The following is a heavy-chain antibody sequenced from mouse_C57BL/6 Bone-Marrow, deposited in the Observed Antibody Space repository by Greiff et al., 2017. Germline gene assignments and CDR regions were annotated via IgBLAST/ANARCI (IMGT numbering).Heavy chain of an antibody. J-gene: IGHJ2*01. V-gene: IGHV1-64*01. CDR3: ARSITTVVPYDY. CDR2: IHPNSGST. Sequence: QVQLPQPGAELVKPGASVKLSCKASGYTFTSSWMHWVKQRPGQVLEWIGMIHPNSGSTNYNEKFKRKATLTVDKSSSTAYMQLSSLTSENSAVYYCARSITTVVPYDYWGQVTTLSGSS. D-gene: IGHD1-1*01. CDR1: GYTFTSSW.